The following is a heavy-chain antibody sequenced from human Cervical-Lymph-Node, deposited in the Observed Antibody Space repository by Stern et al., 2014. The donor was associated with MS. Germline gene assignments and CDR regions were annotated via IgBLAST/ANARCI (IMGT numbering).Heavy chain of an antibody. V-gene: IGHV4-59*01. CDR2: IYYSGST. D-gene: IGHD1-26*01. CDR1: GGSISSYY. J-gene: IGHJ3*02. CDR3: ARDGDSVGTYEGAFDI. Sequence: VQLVESGPGLVKPSETLSLTCTVSGGSISSYYWSWIRQPPGKGLEWIGYIYYSGSTNFNPSLKSRVTISVDTSKSQFSLKLGSVTAADTAVYYCARDGDSVGTYEGAFDIWGQGTMVTVSS.